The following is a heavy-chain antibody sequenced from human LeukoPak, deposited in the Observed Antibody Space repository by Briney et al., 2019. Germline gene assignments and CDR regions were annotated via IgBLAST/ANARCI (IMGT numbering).Heavy chain of an antibody. V-gene: IGHV4-4*07. D-gene: IGHD3-9*01. CDR1: GGPISSYY. J-gene: IGHJ5*02. Sequence: PSETLSLTCTVSGGPISSYYWSWIRQPAGKGLEWIGRIYTSGSTNYNPSLKSRVTMSVDTSKNQFSLKLSSVTAADTAVYYCARDKGHYDILTGSTYHNWFDPWGQGTLVTVSS. CDR3: ARDKGHYDILTGSTYHNWFDP. CDR2: IYTSGST.